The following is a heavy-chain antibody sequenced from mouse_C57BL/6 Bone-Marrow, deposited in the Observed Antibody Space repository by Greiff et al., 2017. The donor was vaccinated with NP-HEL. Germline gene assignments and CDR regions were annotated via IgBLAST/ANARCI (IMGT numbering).Heavy chain of an antibody. CDR3: TKVGWLHPHDFDY. D-gene: IGHD2-3*01. CDR2: IDPETGGT. CDR1: GYTFTDYE. J-gene: IGHJ2*01. Sequence: QVQLQQSGAELVRPGASVTLSCKASGYTFTDYEMHWVQQTPVHGLEWIGAIDPETGGTAYNPMFKGKAILTADKSSSTVYMELRSLTSEDSSVDYCTKVGWLHPHDFDYWGQGTTLTVSS. V-gene: IGHV1-15*01.